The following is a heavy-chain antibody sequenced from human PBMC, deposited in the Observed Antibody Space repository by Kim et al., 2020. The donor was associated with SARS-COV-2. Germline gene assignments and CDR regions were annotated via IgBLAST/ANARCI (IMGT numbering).Heavy chain of an antibody. J-gene: IGHJ6*02. V-gene: IGHV3-23*01. CDR2: ISGSGGST. CDR1: GFTFSSYA. D-gene: IGHD1-1*01. CDR3: AKDDGTAHYYYYYGMDV. Sequence: GGSLRLSCAASGFTFSSYAMSWVRQAPGKGLEWVSAISGSGGSTYYADSVKGRFTISRDNSKNTLYLQMNSLRAEDTAVYYCAKDDGTAHYYYYYGMDVWGQGTTVTVSS.